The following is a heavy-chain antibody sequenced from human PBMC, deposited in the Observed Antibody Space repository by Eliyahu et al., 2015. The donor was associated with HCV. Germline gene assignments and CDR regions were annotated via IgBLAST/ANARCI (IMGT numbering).Heavy chain of an antibody. CDR2: IFSNDEK. D-gene: IGHD4-17*01. Sequence: QVTLKESGPVLVKPTETLTLTCTVSGFSLSNARMGVSWIRQPPGKALEWLAHIFSNDEKSYSTSLKSRLTISKDTSKSQVVLTMTNMDPVDTATYYCARDTDDYGELQGYFDYWGQGTLVTVSS. CDR1: GFSLSNARMG. J-gene: IGHJ4*02. CDR3: ARDTDDYGELQGYFDY. V-gene: IGHV2-26*01.